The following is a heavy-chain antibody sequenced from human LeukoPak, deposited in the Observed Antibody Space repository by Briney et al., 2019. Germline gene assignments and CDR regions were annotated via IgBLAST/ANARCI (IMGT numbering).Heavy chain of an antibody. V-gene: IGHV3-48*04. Sequence: PGGSLRLSCAASGFTFSSYSMNWVRQAPGKGLEWVSYISSSSSTIYYADSVKGRFTISRDNAKNSLYLQMNSLRAEDTAVYYCARGDYDFWSGYYLTFRYWGQGTLVTVSS. CDR1: GFTFSSYS. D-gene: IGHD3-3*01. CDR2: ISSSSSTI. J-gene: IGHJ4*02. CDR3: ARGDYDFWSGYYLTFRY.